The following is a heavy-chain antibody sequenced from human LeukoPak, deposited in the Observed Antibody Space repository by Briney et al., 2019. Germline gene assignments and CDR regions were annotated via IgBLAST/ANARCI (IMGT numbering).Heavy chain of an antibody. V-gene: IGHV4-59*01. CDR2: IYYSGST. Sequence: PSETLSLTCTVSGGSISSYYWSWIRQPPGKGLEWIGYIYYSGSTNYNPSLKSRVTISVDTSKNQFSLKLSSVTAADTAVYYCARFMVRGRYFDYWGQGTLVTVPS. D-gene: IGHD3-10*01. CDR1: GGSISSYY. J-gene: IGHJ4*02. CDR3: ARFMVRGRYFDY.